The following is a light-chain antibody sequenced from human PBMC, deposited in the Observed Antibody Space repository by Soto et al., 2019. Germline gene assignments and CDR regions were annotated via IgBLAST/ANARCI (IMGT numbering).Light chain of an antibody. CDR3: ASYIATSHYV. V-gene: IGLV2-14*01. CDR2: EVT. Sequence: QSVLTQPASVSWSLGQSVILSCTATSSEASVFSFISWYQQHPDKTPKVIIYEVTKRPSGVSSRFSGSKSGNTASLTISGLQAEDEAEYFCASYIATSHYVFGTGTKVTV. CDR1: SSEASVFSF. J-gene: IGLJ1*01.